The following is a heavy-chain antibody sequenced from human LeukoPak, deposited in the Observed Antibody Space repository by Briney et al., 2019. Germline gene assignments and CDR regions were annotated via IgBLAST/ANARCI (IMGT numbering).Heavy chain of an antibody. CDR1: GGSISSGSYY. V-gene: IGHV4-61*02. CDR2: IDTSGST. J-gene: IGHJ3*02. CDR3: ATDPTYEYAAARVGYAFDI. D-gene: IGHD6-13*01. Sequence: SQTLSLTCTVSGGSISSGSYYWSWIRQPAGKGLEWIGRIDTSGSTNYNPSLKSRVTISVDTSKNQLSLKLSSVTAADTAVYYCATDPTYEYAAARVGYAFDIWGQGTMVTVSS.